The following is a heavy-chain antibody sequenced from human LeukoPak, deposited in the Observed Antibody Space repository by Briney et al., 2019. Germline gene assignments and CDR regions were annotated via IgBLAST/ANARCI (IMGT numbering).Heavy chain of an antibody. Sequence: PGGSLRLSCAASGFTFSSYAMSWVRQAPGKGLEWVSAISGSGGSTYYADSVKGRFTISRDNSKNTLYLQMNSLRAEDTDVYYWAKNYDILTGYHYPIYFDYWGQGTLVTVSS. CDR3: AKNYDILTGYHYPIYFDY. CDR1: GFTFSSYA. V-gene: IGHV3-23*01. J-gene: IGHJ4*02. CDR2: ISGSGGST. D-gene: IGHD3-9*01.